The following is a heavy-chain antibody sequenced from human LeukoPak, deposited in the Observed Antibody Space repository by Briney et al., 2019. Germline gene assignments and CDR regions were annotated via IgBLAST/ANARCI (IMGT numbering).Heavy chain of an antibody. Sequence: SETLSLTCTVSGGSISSSYYYWGWIRQPPGKGLEWIGSIFYSGSTYYNPSLKSRVTISVGTSKNQFSLKLSSVTAADTAMYYCARQRSSEFDYWGQGTLVTVSS. CDR3: ARQRSSEFDY. J-gene: IGHJ4*02. D-gene: IGHD6-25*01. CDR2: IFYSGST. CDR1: GGSISSSYYY. V-gene: IGHV4-39*01.